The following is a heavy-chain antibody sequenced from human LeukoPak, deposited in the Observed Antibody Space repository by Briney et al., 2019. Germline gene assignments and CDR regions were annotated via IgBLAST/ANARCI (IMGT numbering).Heavy chain of an antibody. CDR3: AKDPRSSRSLYYFDY. Sequence: PGGSLRLSCAASGFTFSSYAMSWVRQAPGKGLEWVSAISGSGGSTYYADSVRGRFTISRDNSKNTLCLQMNSLRAEDTAVYYCAKDPRSSRSLYYFDYWGQGTLVTVSS. D-gene: IGHD6-13*01. V-gene: IGHV3-23*01. CDR2: ISGSGGST. CDR1: GFTFSSYA. J-gene: IGHJ4*02.